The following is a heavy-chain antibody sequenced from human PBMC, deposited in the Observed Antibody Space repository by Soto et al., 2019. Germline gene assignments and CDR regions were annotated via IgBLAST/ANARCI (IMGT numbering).Heavy chain of an antibody. D-gene: IGHD3-22*01. CDR2: ISLSGNT. CDR1: GGSITNTDW. Sequence: QVQLQESGPGLVKPSGTLSLTCAVSGGSITNTDWWTWVRQPPGMGLEWVGDISLSGNTNYNPSRVGRAAISLDKSRNQFSLILNSVTAADTAVYYCASRGSSGPFWGQGTLVTVSS. CDR3: ASRGSSGPF. J-gene: IGHJ4*02. V-gene: IGHV4-4*02.